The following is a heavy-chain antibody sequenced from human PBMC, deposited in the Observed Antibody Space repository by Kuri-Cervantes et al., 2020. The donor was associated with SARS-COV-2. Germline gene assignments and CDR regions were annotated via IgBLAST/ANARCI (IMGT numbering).Heavy chain of an antibody. Sequence: GGSLRLSCAVSGFTFTSHAMHWVRQAPGKGLEWVALISYDGSNKFYADSVRGRFTISRDNSKNSLYLQMSSLRAEDTAVYYCARDLRLGKSLDYWGQGTLVTVSS. CDR3: ARDLRLGKSLDY. D-gene: IGHD7-27*01. CDR2: ISYDGSNK. CDR1: GFTFTSHA. J-gene: IGHJ4*02. V-gene: IGHV3-30*03.